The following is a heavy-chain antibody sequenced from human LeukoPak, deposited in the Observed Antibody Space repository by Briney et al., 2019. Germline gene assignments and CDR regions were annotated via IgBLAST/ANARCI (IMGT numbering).Heavy chain of an antibody. CDR3: AKVFLLWFGESFDY. D-gene: IGHD3-10*01. CDR2: LSGSGGST. Sequence: GGSLRLSCAASGFTFSSYAMSWVRQAQGKGLGWVSALSGSGGSTYYADSVKGRFAISIENSKNALYLQMNSLTAEDTAVYYCAKVFLLWFGESFDYWGQGTLVTVSS. J-gene: IGHJ4*02. V-gene: IGHV3-23*01. CDR1: GFTFSSYA.